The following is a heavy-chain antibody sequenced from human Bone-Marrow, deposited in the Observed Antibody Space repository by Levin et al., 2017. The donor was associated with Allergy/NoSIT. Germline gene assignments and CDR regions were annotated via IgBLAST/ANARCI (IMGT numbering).Heavy chain of an antibody. CDR3: ARASSCDY. J-gene: IGHJ4*02. CDR1: GFTVSSNY. CDR2: IYSGGST. V-gene: IGHV3-53*01. Sequence: QPSETLSLTCAASGFTVSSNYMSWVRQAPGKGLEWVSVIYSGGSTYYADSVKGRFTISRDNSKNTLYLQMNSLRAEDTAVYYCARASSCDYWGQGTLVTVSS. D-gene: IGHD6-6*01.